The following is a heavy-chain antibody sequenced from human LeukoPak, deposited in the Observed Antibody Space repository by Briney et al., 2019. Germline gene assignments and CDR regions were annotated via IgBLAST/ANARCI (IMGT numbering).Heavy chain of an antibody. CDR1: GYSFTNYW. D-gene: IGHD6-13*01. Sequence: GESLKISCKGSGYSFTNYWIGWVRQMPGKGLEWMGIIYPGDSDTRYSPSFQGQVTISADKSINTAYLQWSSLKASDTAMYYCASTYSSSWYGSFDYWGQRTLVTVSS. CDR2: IYPGDSDT. J-gene: IGHJ4*02. V-gene: IGHV5-51*01. CDR3: ASTYSSSWYGSFDY.